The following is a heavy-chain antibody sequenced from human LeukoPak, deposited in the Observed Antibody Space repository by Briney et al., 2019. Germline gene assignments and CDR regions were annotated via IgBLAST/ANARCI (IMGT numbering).Heavy chain of an antibody. CDR2: IYYSGST. J-gene: IGHJ6*03. Sequence: SENLSVTCNASGGPISSYYWSWIQQPTVKGLEWIGYIYYSGSTNYNPSLKSRVTISVDTSKNQFSLKLSSVTAADTAVYYCARALSRGYSYGYYNYYYMDVWGKGTTVTVSS. D-gene: IGHD5-18*01. V-gene: IGHV4-59*13. CDR1: GGPISSYY. CDR3: ARALSRGYSYGYYNYYYMDV.